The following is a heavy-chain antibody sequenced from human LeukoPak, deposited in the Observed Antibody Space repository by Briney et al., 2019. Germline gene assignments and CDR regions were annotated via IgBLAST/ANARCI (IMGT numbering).Heavy chain of an antibody. V-gene: IGHV4-4*07. J-gene: IGHJ6*02. CDR3: ARDHYYDSSGYPLGYYYYGMDV. Sequence: SETLSLTCTVSGGSISSNYWSWIRQPAGKGLDWIGRIYTSGSTNYNPSLKSRVTMSVDTSKNQFSLKVSSVTAADTAVYYCARDHYYDSSGYPLGYYYYGMDVWGQGTTVTVSS. CDR2: IYTSGST. CDR1: GGSISSNY. D-gene: IGHD3-22*01.